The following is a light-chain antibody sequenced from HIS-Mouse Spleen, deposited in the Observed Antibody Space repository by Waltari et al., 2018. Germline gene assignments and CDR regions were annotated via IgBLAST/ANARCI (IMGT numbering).Light chain of an antibody. J-gene: IGLJ3*02. CDR3: CSYAGSSTLWV. CDR2: EGS. CDR1: SRAVGSYNL. Sequence: QSALTQPASVSGSPGQLIPIPCTGTSRAVGSYNLVSWYPQHPGKAPKLMIYEGSKRPSGVSNRFSGSKSGNTASLTISGLQAEDEADYYCCSYAGSSTLWVFGGGTKLTVL. V-gene: IGLV2-23*01.